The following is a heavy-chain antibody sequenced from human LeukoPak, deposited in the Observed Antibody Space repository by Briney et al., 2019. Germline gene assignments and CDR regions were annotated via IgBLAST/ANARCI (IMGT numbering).Heavy chain of an antibody. Sequence: GGSLRLSCAASGSTFSGYYMSWIRQAPGKGLEWVSYISSSGAYRNHADSVKGRFTISRDNAKNSLYLQMNSLRAEDTAIYYCAREITVAGKEGAFDIWGPGTMLTVSS. J-gene: IGHJ3*02. V-gene: IGHV3-11*05. CDR2: ISSSGAYR. D-gene: IGHD6-19*01. CDR3: AREITVAGKEGAFDI. CDR1: GSTFSGYY.